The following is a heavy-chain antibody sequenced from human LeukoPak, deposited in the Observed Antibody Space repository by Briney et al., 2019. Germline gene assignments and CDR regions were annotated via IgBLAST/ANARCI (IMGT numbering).Heavy chain of an antibody. Sequence: GRSLRLSCAASGFTFSSYAMHWVRQAPGKGLEWVAVISYDGSNKYYADSMKGRFTISRDNSKNTLYLQMNSLRAEDTAVYYCARDRKGIIRYYFDYWGQGTLVTVSS. CDR3: ARDRKGIIRYYFDY. V-gene: IGHV3-30-3*01. D-gene: IGHD3-10*01. CDR1: GFTFSSYA. J-gene: IGHJ4*02. CDR2: ISYDGSNK.